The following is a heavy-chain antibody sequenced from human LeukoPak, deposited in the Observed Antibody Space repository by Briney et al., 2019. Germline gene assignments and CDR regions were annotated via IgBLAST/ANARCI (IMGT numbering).Heavy chain of an antibody. CDR3: ARDRVLSHRSPQFDY. V-gene: IGHV3-53*01. Sequence: GASLRLSCAASVCTVCSNYMSWVREAPWKGLEWVLVIYSGGSTYYADSVKGRFTISRDNSKNTLYLQMNSLRAEDTAVYYCARDRVLSHRSPQFDYWGQGTLVTVSS. D-gene: IGHD3-10*01. CDR1: VCTVCSNY. CDR2: IYSGGST. J-gene: IGHJ4*02.